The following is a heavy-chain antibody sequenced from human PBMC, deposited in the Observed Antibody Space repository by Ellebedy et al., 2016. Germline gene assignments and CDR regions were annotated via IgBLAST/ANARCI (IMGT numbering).Heavy chain of an antibody. Sequence: SVKVSCXASGGTFSSYAISWVRQAPGQGLEWMGGIIPIFGTANYAQKFQGRVTITADESTSTAYMELSSLRSEDTAVYYCASEDSGSRYWFNPWGQGTLVTVSS. CDR1: GGTFSSYA. J-gene: IGHJ5*02. D-gene: IGHD1-26*01. CDR2: IIPIFGTA. V-gene: IGHV1-69*13. CDR3: ASEDSGSRYWFNP.